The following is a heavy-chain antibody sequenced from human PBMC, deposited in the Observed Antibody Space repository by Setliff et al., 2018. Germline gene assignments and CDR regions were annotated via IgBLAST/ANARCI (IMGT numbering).Heavy chain of an antibody. D-gene: IGHD3-22*01. CDR2: ISAYNGYI. CDR3: AIIGPDSSGYYWIFDY. Sequence: ASVKVSCKASGYTFTNYYIHWVRQAPGQGLEWMGWISAYNGYIIYAQKLQGRVTMTEDTSTDTAYMELSSLRSEDTAMYYCAIIGPDSSGYYWIFDYWGQGTLVTVSS. J-gene: IGHJ4*02. V-gene: IGHV1-18*04. CDR1: GYTFTNYY.